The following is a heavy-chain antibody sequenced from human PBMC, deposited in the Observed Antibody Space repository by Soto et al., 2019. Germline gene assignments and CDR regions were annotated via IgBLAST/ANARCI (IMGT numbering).Heavy chain of an antibody. CDR1: GFTFSNAW. CDR2: IKSKTDGGTT. D-gene: IGHD2-15*01. CDR3: TTKSPSLGYCSGGSCPSPYYYYYYYYMDV. V-gene: IGHV3-15*01. Sequence: PGGSLRLSCAASGFTFSNAWMSWVRQAPGKGLEWVGRIKSKTDGGTTDYAAPVKGRFTISRDDSKNTLYLQMNSLKTEDTAVYYCTTKSPSLGYCSGGSCPSPYYYYYYYYMDVWGKGTTVTVSS. J-gene: IGHJ6*03.